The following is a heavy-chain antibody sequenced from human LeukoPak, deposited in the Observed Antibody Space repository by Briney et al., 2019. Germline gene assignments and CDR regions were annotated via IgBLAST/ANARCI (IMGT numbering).Heavy chain of an antibody. CDR2: LYSDGNT. CDR3: ARGVEPLAANTLAY. J-gene: IGHJ4*02. D-gene: IGHD1-14*01. V-gene: IGHV3-53*01. Sequence: PGGSLRLFCAASGFTVITNDMTWVRQAPRKGLAWVSVLYSDGNTKYADSVQGRFTISRDNSKNTLYLEMNSLSPDDTAVYYCARGVEPLAANTLAYWGQGTLVTVSS. CDR1: GFTVITND.